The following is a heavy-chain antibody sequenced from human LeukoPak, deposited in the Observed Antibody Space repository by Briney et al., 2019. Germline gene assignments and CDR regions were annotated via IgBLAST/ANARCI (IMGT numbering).Heavy chain of an antibody. CDR3: ASLTYYYGSGSFVDAFDI. CDR2: IDPSDSYT. V-gene: IGHV5-10-1*01. D-gene: IGHD3-10*01. CDR1: GYSFASYR. J-gene: IGHJ3*02. Sequence: GESLRISCQGSGYSFASYRISWVRQMPGKGLEWMGRIDPSDSYTNYSPSFQGHVTISADKSISTAYLQWSSLKASDTAMYYCASLTYYYGSGSFVDAFDIWGQGTMVTVSS.